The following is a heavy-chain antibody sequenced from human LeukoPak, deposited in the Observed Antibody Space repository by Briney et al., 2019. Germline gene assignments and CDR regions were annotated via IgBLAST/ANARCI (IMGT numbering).Heavy chain of an antibody. CDR1: GFTFSSYA. V-gene: IGHV3-23*01. CDR3: AKDQDSSGWYFHAFDI. D-gene: IGHD6-19*01. CDR2: ISVSGGST. J-gene: IGHJ3*02. Sequence: PGGSLRLSCADPGFTFSSYAMSSVRQDPGKGLGWVSAISVSGGSTYYADSVKGRFTISRDNSKNTLYLQMNSLRDEDTAVYYCAKDQDSSGWYFHAFDIWGQGTMVTVSS.